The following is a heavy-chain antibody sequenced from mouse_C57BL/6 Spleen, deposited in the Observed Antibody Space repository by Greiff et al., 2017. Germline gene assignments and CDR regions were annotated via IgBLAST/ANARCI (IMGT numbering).Heavy chain of an antibody. Sequence: EVKLVESGGGLVKPGGSLKLSCAASGFTFSDYGMHWVRKAPEKGLEWVAYISSGSSTISSADTVKGRFTISRDNAKNTLFLQMTSLRSEDTAMYYCARANWDVYFDYWGQGTTLTVSS. V-gene: IGHV5-17*01. CDR1: GFTFSDYG. CDR3: ARANWDVYFDY. D-gene: IGHD4-1*01. J-gene: IGHJ2*01. CDR2: ISSGSSTI.